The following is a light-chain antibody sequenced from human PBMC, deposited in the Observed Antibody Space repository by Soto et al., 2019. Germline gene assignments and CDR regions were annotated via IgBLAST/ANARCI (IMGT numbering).Light chain of an antibody. CDR1: QIVSSTR. J-gene: IGKJ5*01. CDR3: QHHVDSIN. CDR2: GAS. V-gene: IGKV3-20*01. Sequence: EIVLTQSPGTLSLSPGETATLSCMASQIVSSTRLAWYQQKPGQAPRLLIYGASTRATGVADRFSGSGSGTDLTLTISRVEPDDFAVYFCQHHVDSINFGQGTRLDI.